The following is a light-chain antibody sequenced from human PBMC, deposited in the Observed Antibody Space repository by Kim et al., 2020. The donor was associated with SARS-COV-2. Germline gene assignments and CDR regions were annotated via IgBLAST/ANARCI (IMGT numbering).Light chain of an antibody. V-gene: IGLV2-14*03. CDR2: DVS. J-gene: IGLJ3*02. Sequence: GQSITTSCTGTSSDVCGYNFVSWYQQHPGKAPKLMICDVSNRPSGVSNRFSGSKSGNTASLTISGLQAEDEADYYCSSYTSSSTRVFGGGTQLTVL. CDR1: SSDVCGYNF. CDR3: SSYTSSSTRV.